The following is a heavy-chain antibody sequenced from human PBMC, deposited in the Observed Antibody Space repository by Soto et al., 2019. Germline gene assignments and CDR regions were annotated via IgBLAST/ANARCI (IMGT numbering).Heavy chain of an antibody. D-gene: IGHD3-10*01. V-gene: IGHV4-31*11. Sequence: NPSETLSLTCAVSGDSISRGGNYWSWIRQHPGKGPEFIGYITYSGSTYYNPSLKSRITISVDTSKNQFSLRLSSVTAADTAVYFCAHSVRLESLYFQRWGQGTLVTVSS. J-gene: IGHJ1*01. CDR3: AHSVRLESLYFQR. CDR2: ITYSGST. CDR1: GDSISRGGNY.